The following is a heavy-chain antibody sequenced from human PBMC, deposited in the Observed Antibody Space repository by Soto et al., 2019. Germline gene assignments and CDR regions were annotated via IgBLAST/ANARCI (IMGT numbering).Heavy chain of an antibody. CDR3: AREGYCSGGSCQPFDY. CDR1: GGSISSYY. V-gene: IGHV4-59*01. D-gene: IGHD2-15*01. J-gene: IGHJ4*02. Sequence: PSETLSLTCTVSGGSISSYYWSWIRQPPGKGLEWIGYIYYSGSTNYNPSLKSRVTISVDTSKNQFSLKLSSVTAADTAVYYCAREGYCSGGSCQPFDYWGQGTLVTVSS. CDR2: IYYSGST.